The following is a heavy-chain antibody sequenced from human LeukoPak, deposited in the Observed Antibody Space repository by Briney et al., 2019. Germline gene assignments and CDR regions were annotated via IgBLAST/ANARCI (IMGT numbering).Heavy chain of an antibody. CDR2: INPSGGST. CDR1: GYTFTSYY. V-gene: IGHV1-46*01. J-gene: IGHJ4*02. D-gene: IGHD2-15*01. CDR3: ARKCSGGSCLGALDY. Sequence: ASVKVFCKASGYTFTSYYMHWVRQAPGQGLEWMGIINPSGGSTSYAQKFQGRVTMTRDTSTSTVYMELSSLRSEDTAVYYCARKCSGGSCLGALDYWGQGTLVTVSS.